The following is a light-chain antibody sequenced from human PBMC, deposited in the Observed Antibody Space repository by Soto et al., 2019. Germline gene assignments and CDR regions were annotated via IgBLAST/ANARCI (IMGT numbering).Light chain of an antibody. Sequence: EIVLTQSPGTLSLSPGERATLSCRASQSVRSNLAWYQQKPGQAPRLLIYGASTRATGIPDRFSGSGSGTDFTLTISRLEPEDFAVYYCQQYGSSPRTFGQGTKVEIK. CDR2: GAS. CDR3: QQYGSSPRT. J-gene: IGKJ1*01. V-gene: IGKV3-20*01. CDR1: QSVRSN.